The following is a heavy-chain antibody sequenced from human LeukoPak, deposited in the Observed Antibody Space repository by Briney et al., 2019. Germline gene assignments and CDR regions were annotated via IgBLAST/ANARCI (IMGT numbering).Heavy chain of an antibody. V-gene: IGHV1-2*02. CDR1: GYTFTGYY. Sequence: ASVKVSCKASGYTFTGYYMHWVRQAPGQGLEWMGWINPNSGGTNYAQKFQGRVAMTRDTSISTAYMELSRLRSDDTAVYYCARTLSSSSQYFQHWGQGTLVTVSS. CDR2: INPNSGGT. CDR3: ARTLSSSSQYFQH. J-gene: IGHJ1*01. D-gene: IGHD6-6*01.